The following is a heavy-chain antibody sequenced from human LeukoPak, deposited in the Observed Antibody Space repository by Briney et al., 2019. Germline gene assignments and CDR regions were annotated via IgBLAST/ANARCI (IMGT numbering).Heavy chain of an antibody. CDR2: IYYSGST. V-gene: IGHV4-39*07. CDR3: ARTSVAGKGPFDY. Sequence: SETLSLTCTVSGGSISSSSYYWGWIRQPPGKGLEWIGSIYYSGSTYYNPSLKSRVTISVDTSKNQFSLKLSSVTAADTAVYYCARTSVAGKGPFDYWGQGTLVTVSS. J-gene: IGHJ4*02. CDR1: GGSISSSSYY. D-gene: IGHD6-19*01.